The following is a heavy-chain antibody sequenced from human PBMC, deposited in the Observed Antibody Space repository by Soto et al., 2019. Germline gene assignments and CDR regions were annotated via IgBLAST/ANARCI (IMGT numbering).Heavy chain of an antibody. D-gene: IGHD4-4*01. J-gene: IGHJ1*01. CDR1: GFTFSSYA. CDR3: ARDPLYSIPQEYFQH. Sequence: QVQLVASGGGVVQPGRSLRLSCAASGFTFSSYAMHWVRQAPGKGLVWVAVISYDGSNKYYADSVKGRFTISRDNSKNSLYLQMNSLRAEDTAVYYCARDPLYSIPQEYFQHWGQGTLVTVSS. CDR2: ISYDGSNK. V-gene: IGHV3-30-3*01.